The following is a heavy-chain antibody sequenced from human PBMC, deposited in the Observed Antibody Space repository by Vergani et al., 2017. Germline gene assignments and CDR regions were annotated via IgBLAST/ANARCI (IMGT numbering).Heavy chain of an antibody. V-gene: IGHV1-46*03. CDR2: INPSGGHT. J-gene: IGHJ4*02. CDR1: GYTFSNYY. Sequence: QVQVVQSGAEVKKSGASVKVSCKTSGYTFSNYYMHWVRQAPGQGLEWMGIINPSGGHTNYAQQFQGRVTMTRDTATSAVYMEVSSLKSEDRAIYYCAIGDYGILTGYRYWGQGTMVTVSA. CDR3: AIGDYGILTGYRY. D-gene: IGHD3-9*01.